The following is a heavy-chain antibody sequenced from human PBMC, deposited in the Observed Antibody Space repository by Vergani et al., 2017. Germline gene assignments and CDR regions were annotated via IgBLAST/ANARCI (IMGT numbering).Heavy chain of an antibody. J-gene: IGHJ6*03. CDR2: IWYYGSNK. V-gene: IGHV3-33*01. CDR3: ARRRCSCTSCYAVPAYYYDYYMDV. CDR1: GFTFSSYG. D-gene: IGHD2-2*01. Sequence: QVQLVESGGGVVQPGRSLRLSCAASGFTFSSYGMHWVRQAPGKGLEWVAVIWYYGSNKYYADSVKGRFTITRDNSKNTLDLQMNSLGAEDTAVYYCARRRCSCTSCYAVPAYYYDYYMDVWGQGTTVTVSS.